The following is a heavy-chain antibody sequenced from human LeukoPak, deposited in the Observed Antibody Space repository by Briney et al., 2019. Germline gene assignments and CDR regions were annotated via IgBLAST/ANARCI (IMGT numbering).Heavy chain of an antibody. CDR2: INPKSGGT. CDR3: ARGYRSSAQTQ. Sequence: ASVKVSCKASGYTFTDFYIHWVRQAPGQGPDWMGQINPKSGGTNYAQKFQGRVTMTRDTSISTAYMELNRLTSDDTAVYYCARGYRSSAQTQWGRGTLVTVSS. V-gene: IGHV1-2*06. D-gene: IGHD3-16*02. J-gene: IGHJ4*02. CDR1: GYTFTDFY.